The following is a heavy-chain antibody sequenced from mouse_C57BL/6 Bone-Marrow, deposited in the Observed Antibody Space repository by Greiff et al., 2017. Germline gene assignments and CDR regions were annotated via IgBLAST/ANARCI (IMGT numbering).Heavy chain of an antibody. Sequence: VQLQQSGAELVRPGTSVKVSCKASGYAFTNYLIEWVKQRPGQGLEWIGVINPGSGGTNYNEKFKGKATLTADKSSSTAYMQLSSLTSEDAAVYFCARLGHWYFDVGGRGTAVTVSA. J-gene: IGHJ1*03. CDR3: ARLGHWYFDV. CDR2: INPGSGGT. V-gene: IGHV1-54*01. CDR1: GYAFTNYL.